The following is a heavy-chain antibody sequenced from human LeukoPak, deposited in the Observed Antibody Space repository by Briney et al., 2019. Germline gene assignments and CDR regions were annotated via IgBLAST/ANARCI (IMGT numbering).Heavy chain of an antibody. CDR1: GGSISSHY. D-gene: IGHD4-17*01. V-gene: IGHV4-59*08. CDR2: IHYSGTT. J-gene: IGHJ4*02. CDR3: ARGNGDYLDS. Sequence: SEALSLTCTVSGGSISSHYWSWIRQPPEKGLEWIGYIHYSGTTNYNPSLKSRVSISADTSENQMSLRLSSVTAADTAVYYCARGNGDYLDSWGQGTLVTVSS.